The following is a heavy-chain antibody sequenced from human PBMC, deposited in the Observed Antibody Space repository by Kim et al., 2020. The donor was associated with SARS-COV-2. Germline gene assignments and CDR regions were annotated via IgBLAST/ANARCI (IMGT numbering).Heavy chain of an antibody. CDR1: GYSFTNYW. CDR3: AGHKVWASSSWYVYYYYGRGL. D-gene: IGHD6-13*01. V-gene: IGHV5-51*01. J-gene: IGHJ6*04. CDR2: IYPGDSDT. Sequence: GESLKISCKGSGYSFTNYWIGWVRQMPGKGLEWMGIIYPGDSDTRYSPSFQGQVTISADKSISTAYLQWSSLKASDTAMYYRAGHKVWASSSWYVYYYYGRGLWGRGTTVTVSS.